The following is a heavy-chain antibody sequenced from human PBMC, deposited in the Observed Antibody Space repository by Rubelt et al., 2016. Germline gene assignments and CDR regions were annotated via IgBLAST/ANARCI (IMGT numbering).Heavy chain of an antibody. CDR3: ARGNDLVDV. Sequence: GSITSYYLSWIRQSPGKGLEWIGYFSYGGSANYNPSLKSRITFSVDTSKNQFSLKLTSVTAADTAVYYCARGNDLVDVWGQGTTVTVSS. D-gene: IGHD5-12*01. J-gene: IGHJ6*02. V-gene: IGHV4-59*08. CDR1: GSITSYY. CDR2: FSYGGSA.